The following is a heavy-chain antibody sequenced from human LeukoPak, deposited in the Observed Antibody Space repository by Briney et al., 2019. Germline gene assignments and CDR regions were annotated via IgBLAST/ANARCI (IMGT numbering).Heavy chain of an antibody. V-gene: IGHV4-59*01. J-gene: IGHJ4*02. CDR1: GGSISSYY. CDR3: ARETYYYGSGSYRGSDYFDY. Sequence: SETLSLTCTVSGGSISSYYWSWIRQPPGKGLEWIGYIYYGGSTNYNPSLKSRVTISVDTSKNQFSLKLSSVTAADTAVYYCARETYYYGSGSYRGSDYFDYWGQGTLVTVSS. D-gene: IGHD3-10*01. CDR2: IYYGGST.